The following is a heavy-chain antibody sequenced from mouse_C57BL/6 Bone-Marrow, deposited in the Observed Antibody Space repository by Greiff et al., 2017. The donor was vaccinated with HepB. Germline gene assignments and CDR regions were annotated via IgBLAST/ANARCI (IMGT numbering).Heavy chain of an antibody. J-gene: IGHJ2*01. V-gene: IGHV1-64*01. CDR1: GYTFTSYW. CDR2: IHPNSGST. CDR3: ASTAQATDYFDY. Sequence: QVQLQQSGAELVKPGASVKLSCKASGYTFTSYWMHWVKQRPGQGLEWIGMIHPNSGSTNYNEKFKSKATLTVDKSSSTAYMQLSSLTSEDSAVYYCASTAQATDYFDYWGQGTTLTVSS. D-gene: IGHD3-2*02.